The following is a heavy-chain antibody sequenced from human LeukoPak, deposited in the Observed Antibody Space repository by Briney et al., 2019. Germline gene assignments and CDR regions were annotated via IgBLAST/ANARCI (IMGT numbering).Heavy chain of an antibody. V-gene: IGHV4-34*01. Sequence: ASETLSLTCGVPSESFSGYYWNWLRQPPGKGLEWIGEINHSGRTNYNPSLESRVTISVDASRKQFSLTLRSVTAADTAIYYCARDPTTVFGAPEYFDDWGQGTPVTVSS. CDR1: SESFSGYY. CDR2: INHSGRT. CDR3: ARDPTTVFGAPEYFDD. J-gene: IGHJ4*02. D-gene: IGHD4-17*01.